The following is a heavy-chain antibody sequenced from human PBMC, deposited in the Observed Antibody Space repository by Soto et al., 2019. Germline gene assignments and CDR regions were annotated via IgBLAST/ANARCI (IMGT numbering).Heavy chain of an antibody. CDR1: GGSISSYY. Sequence: SETLSLTCTVSGGSISSYYWSWIRQPPGKGLEWIGYIYYSGSTNYNPSLKSRVTISVDTSKNQFSLKLSSVTAADTAVYYCARGVVVVPAAMYWFDPWGQGTLVTVSS. V-gene: IGHV4-59*01. CDR3: ARGVVVVPAAMYWFDP. J-gene: IGHJ5*02. CDR2: IYYSGST. D-gene: IGHD2-2*01.